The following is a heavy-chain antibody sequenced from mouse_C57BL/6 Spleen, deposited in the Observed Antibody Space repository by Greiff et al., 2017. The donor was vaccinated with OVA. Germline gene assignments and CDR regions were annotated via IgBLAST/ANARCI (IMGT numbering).Heavy chain of an antibody. CDR3: ARRAYDYDEGYAMDY. CDR2: ISSGGSYT. J-gene: IGHJ4*01. D-gene: IGHD2-4*01. V-gene: IGHV5-6*02. Sequence: EVMLVESGGDLVKPGGSLKLSCAASGFTFSSYGMSWVRQTPDKRLEWVATISSGGSYTYYPDSVQGRFTISRDNAKNTLYLQMSSLKSEDTAMYYCARRAYDYDEGYAMDYWGQGTSVTVSS. CDR1: GFTFSSYG.